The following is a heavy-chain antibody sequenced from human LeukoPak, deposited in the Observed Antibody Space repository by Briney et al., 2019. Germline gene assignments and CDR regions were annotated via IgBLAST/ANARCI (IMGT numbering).Heavy chain of an antibody. Sequence: SETLSLTCAVYGGSFSGYYWSLIRQPPGKGLEWIGEINHSGSTNYNPSLKSRVTISVDTSKNQFSLKLSSVTAADTAVYYCARAPSGYCSGGSCYSIALGSYYYYMDVWGKGTTVTVSS. CDR1: GGSFSGYY. CDR2: INHSGST. CDR3: ARAPSGYCSGGSCYSIALGSYYYYMDV. V-gene: IGHV4-34*01. J-gene: IGHJ6*03. D-gene: IGHD2-15*01.